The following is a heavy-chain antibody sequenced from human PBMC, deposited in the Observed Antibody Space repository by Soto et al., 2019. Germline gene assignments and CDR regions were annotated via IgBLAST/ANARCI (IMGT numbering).Heavy chain of an antibody. CDR2: ISYDGSNQ. CDR3: AKALGELSPESYDH. Sequence: QVQLVESGGGVVQPGRSLRLSCAASGFTFSSYGMHWVRQAPGKGLEWVAIISYDGSNQYYADSVKGRFTISRDNSKTIIYLQMKSLRAEDTAVYYCAKALGELSPESYDHWGQGVLVTLSS. CDR1: GFTFSSYG. D-gene: IGHD3-16*02. J-gene: IGHJ4*02. V-gene: IGHV3-30*18.